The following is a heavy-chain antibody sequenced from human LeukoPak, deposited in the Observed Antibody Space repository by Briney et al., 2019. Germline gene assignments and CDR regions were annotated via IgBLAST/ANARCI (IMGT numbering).Heavy chain of an antibody. D-gene: IGHD3-10*01. CDR3: ARDFVTMVRGVISSYYYYMDV. Sequence: ASVKVSCKASGYTFTSYYMHWVRQAPGQGLEWMGIINPSGGSTSYAQKFQGRVTMTRDTSTSTVYMELSSLRSEDTAVYYCARDFVTMVRGVISSYYYYMDVWGKGTTVTISS. CDR1: GYTFTSYY. J-gene: IGHJ6*03. CDR2: INPSGGST. V-gene: IGHV1-46*01.